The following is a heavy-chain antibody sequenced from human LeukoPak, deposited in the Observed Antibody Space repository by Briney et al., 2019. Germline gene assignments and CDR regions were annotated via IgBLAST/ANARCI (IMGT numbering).Heavy chain of an antibody. J-gene: IGHJ2*01. CDR3: AKDRTVGASYWYFDL. CDR2: ISDYP. CDR1: GFSFNTFA. D-gene: IGHD1-26*01. V-gene: IGHV3-23*01. Sequence: GGSLRLSCVASGFSFNTFALTWVRQAPGKGLEWVSTISDYPHYADSVRGRFTISRDNSRNTLFLHMNTLRAEDTAIYYCAKDRTVGASYWYFDLWGRGTLVTVSS.